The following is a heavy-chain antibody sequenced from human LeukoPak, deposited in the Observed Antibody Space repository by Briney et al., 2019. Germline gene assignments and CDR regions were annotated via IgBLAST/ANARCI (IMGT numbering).Heavy chain of an antibody. Sequence: GGSLRLSCAASGFTFDDYAMHWVRQAPGKGLEWVSSISSSSSYIYYADSVKGRFTISRDNAKNSLYLQMNSLRAEDTAVYYCARGVPLAPFDPWGQGTLVTVSS. CDR3: ARGVPLAPFDP. V-gene: IGHV3-21*01. CDR2: ISSSSSYI. J-gene: IGHJ5*02. CDR1: GFTFDDYA.